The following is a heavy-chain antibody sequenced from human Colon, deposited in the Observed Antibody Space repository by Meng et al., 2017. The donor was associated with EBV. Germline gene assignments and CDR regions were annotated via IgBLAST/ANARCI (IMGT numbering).Heavy chain of an antibody. J-gene: IGHJ4*02. V-gene: IGHV4-30-2*01. CDR2: IYHSGST. CDR3: ARDTSTWGNKGLDH. CDR1: GDSVTNGGYS. D-gene: IGHD7-27*01. Sequence: QLQLQESGPGLVKPSQTLSLTCVVPGDSVTNGGYSWSWIRQPPGKGLEWIGYIYHSGSTKYNPSLKSRVTISVDTSKNQFSLKLSSVTAADTAVYYCARDTSTWGNKGLDHWGQGILVTVSS.